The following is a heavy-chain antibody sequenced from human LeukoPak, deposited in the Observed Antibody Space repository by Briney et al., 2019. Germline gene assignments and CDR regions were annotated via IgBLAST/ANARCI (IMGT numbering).Heavy chain of an antibody. J-gene: IGHJ4*02. CDR3: ARGRIAARLNGVTWIDY. CDR2: INHSGST. Sequence: SETLSLTCAVYGGSFSGYYWSWIRQPPGKGLEWIGEINHSGSTNYNPSLHSRFTISVDTSKNQFSLKLSSVTAADTAVYYCARGRIAARLNGVTWIDYWGQGTLDTVSS. CDR1: GGSFSGYY. V-gene: IGHV4-34*01. D-gene: IGHD6-6*01.